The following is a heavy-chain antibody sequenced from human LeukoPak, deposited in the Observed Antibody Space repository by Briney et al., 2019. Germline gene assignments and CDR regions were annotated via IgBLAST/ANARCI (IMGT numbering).Heavy chain of an antibody. CDR3: ARDQGLTAPPPYGLDV. CDR1: VGTFSSSA. CDR2: IIPVLNIT. V-gene: IGHV1-69*04. Sequence: SVKLSCKTSVGTFSSSAITWVRQAPGQRLEWMGRIIPVLNITTYAQKFQGSVTITADTSTSTVYMELSSLRSEETAVYYCARDQGLTAPPPYGLDVWGQGTTVIVSS. D-gene: IGHD5-18*01. J-gene: IGHJ6*02.